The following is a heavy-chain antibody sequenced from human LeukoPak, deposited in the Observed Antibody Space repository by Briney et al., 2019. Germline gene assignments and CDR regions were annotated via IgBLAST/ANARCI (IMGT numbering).Heavy chain of an antibody. CDR1: GFTLRSYE. J-gene: IGHJ3*02. CDR2: ISTSGDTM. D-gene: IGHD3-22*01. V-gene: IGHV3-48*03. Sequence: GGSLRLSCAASGFTLRSYEIHWVRQAPGKGLEWISYISTSGDTMYYADSVKGRFTISRDNAKNSVYLHMNSLRAEDTAVYYCARDVDESYYYDSSGNPSGAVDIWGQGTTVTVSS. CDR3: ARDVDESYYYDSSGNPSGAVDI.